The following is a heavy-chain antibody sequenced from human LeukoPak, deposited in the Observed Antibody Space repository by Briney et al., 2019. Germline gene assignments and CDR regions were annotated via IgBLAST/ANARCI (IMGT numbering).Heavy chain of an antibody. Sequence: GGSLRLSCAASGFIFSSYSMNWVRQAPGKGLEWVAVITYDGSNKYYADSVKGRFTISRDNSKDTLYLQMNSLRAEDTAVYYCAKSEVSGITMVRGVYHWGQGTLVSVSS. CDR1: GFIFSSYS. CDR3: AKSEVSGITMVRGVYH. D-gene: IGHD3-10*01. V-gene: IGHV3-30*18. J-gene: IGHJ5*02. CDR2: ITYDGSNK.